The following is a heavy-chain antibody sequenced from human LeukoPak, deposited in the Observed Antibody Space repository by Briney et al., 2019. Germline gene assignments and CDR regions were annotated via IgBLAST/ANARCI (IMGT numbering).Heavy chain of an antibody. CDR1: GFTFSDYY. Sequence: GGSLRLSCAASGFTFSDYYMSWIRQAPGKGLEWVSYISSSGSTIYYADSVKGRFTISRDNAKNSLYLQMNSLRAEDTAVYYCANSFGYSVSYYFDYWGQGTLVTVSS. V-gene: IGHV3-11*04. CDR3: ANSFGYSVSYYFDY. CDR2: ISSSGSTI. J-gene: IGHJ4*02. D-gene: IGHD3-22*01.